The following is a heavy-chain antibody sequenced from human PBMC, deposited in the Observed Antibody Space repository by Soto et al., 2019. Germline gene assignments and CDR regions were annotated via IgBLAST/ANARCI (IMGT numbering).Heavy chain of an antibody. CDR2: ISSSGGST. Sequence: EVQLLESGGDLIQPGGSLRLSCAASGFTFSSYAMSWVRQAPGKGLGWVSAISSSGGSTFYADSVKGRFTISRDNSRNTLYLQMNSLRAEDTAIYYCAKYQPMTQPRPYFDYLGQGTLVTVSP. CDR3: AKYQPMTQPRPYFDY. CDR1: GFTFSSYA. V-gene: IGHV3-23*01. D-gene: IGHD3-22*01. J-gene: IGHJ4*02.